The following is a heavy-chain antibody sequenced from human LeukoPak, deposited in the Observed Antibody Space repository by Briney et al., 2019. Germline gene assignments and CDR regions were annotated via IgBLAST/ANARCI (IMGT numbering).Heavy chain of an antibody. CDR3: AKEVLRYSSSGGCDY. D-gene: IGHD6-6*01. CDR1: EFSFNTYA. V-gene: IGHV3-30*02. Sequence: SGGSLRLSCAASEFSFNTYAMHWVRQAPGKGLEWLAFIQYDGSKKYYADSVKGRFTISRDNSKNTLYLQMNSLRAEDTAVYYCAKEVLRYSSSGGCDYWGQGTLVTVSS. J-gene: IGHJ4*02. CDR2: IQYDGSKK.